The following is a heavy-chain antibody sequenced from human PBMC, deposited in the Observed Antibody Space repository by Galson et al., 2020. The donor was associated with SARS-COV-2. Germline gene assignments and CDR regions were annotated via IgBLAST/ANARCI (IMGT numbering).Heavy chain of an antibody. CDR2: ISGPDSTT. Sequence: GESLKISCAASGFTFSNYGMNWVRQAPGMGLEWVSSISGPDSTTYYADSVKGRFTISRDNTKNTLYLHMNSLRVEDTAVYYCAKDLLAVSGRRGFWGQGTLVTVSS. CDR3: AKDLLAVSGRRGF. CDR1: GFTFSNYG. V-gene: IGHV3-23*01. J-gene: IGHJ1*01. D-gene: IGHD6-19*01.